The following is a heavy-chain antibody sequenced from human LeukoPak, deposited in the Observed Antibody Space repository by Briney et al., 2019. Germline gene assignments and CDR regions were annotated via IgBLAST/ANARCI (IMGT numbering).Heavy chain of an antibody. D-gene: IGHD4-23*01. CDR2: ITRSGST. Sequence: SETLSLTCAVYGGSFSGYYWSWIRQPPGKGLERIGEITRSGSTNYNPSLKSRVTISVDTSKDQFSLKLSSVTAADTAVYYCAKNDYGGNLPSIPWGQGTLVTVSS. CDR3: AKNDYGGNLPSIP. V-gene: IGHV4-34*01. J-gene: IGHJ5*02. CDR1: GGSFSGYY.